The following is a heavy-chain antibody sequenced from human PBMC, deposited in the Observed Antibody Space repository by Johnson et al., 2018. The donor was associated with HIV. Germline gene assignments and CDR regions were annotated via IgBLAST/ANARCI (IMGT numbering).Heavy chain of an antibody. J-gene: IGHJ3*02. CDR2: IDTDGSST. Sequence: VQLVESGGGVVQPGRSLRLSCAASGFTFSSYWMHWVRQAPGQGLVWGSRIDTDGSSTSYADSVKGRFTISRDNAKNTLYLQMNSLRAEDTAVYYCARAAYYYDTSGYYGAFDIWGQGTMVTVSS. CDR3: ARAAYYYDTSGYYGAFDI. D-gene: IGHD3-22*01. CDR1: GFTFSSYW. V-gene: IGHV3-74*02.